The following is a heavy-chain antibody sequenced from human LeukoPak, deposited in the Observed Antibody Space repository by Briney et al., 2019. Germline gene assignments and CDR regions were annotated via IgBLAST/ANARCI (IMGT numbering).Heavy chain of an antibody. V-gene: IGHV3-30*04. D-gene: IGHD6-19*01. Sequence: GGSLRLSCVGSGLTFSNHAWHWVRQVPGKGLEWVAVILYDGRSKYYADSVKGRFTISRDNSKNTLYLQMNSLRVEDTAVYYCASSPGDPGVAGLFDYWGQGTLVTVSS. CDR1: GLTFSNHA. CDR3: ASSPGDPGVAGLFDY. CDR2: ILYDGRSK. J-gene: IGHJ4*02.